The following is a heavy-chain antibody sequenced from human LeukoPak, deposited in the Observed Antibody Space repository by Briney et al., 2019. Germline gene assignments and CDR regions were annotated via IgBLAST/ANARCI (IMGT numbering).Heavy chain of an antibody. CDR1: GYTFTSYY. CDR3: ARDHNFRDYYDSSGYLNWFDP. CDR2: INPSGGST. Sequence: GASVKVSCKASGYTFTSYYMHWVRQAPGQGLEWMGIINPSGGSTSYAQKLQGRVTMTRDTSTSTVYMELSSLRSEDTAVYYCARDHNFRDYYDSSGYLNWFDPWGQGTLVTVSS. V-gene: IGHV1-46*01. J-gene: IGHJ5*02. D-gene: IGHD3-22*01.